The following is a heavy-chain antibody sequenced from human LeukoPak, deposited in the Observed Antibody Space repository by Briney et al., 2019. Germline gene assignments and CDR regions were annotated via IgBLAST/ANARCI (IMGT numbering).Heavy chain of an antibody. Sequence: ASVKVSCKASGYTFTSYYMHWVRQAPGQGLEWMGWINPNSGGTNYAQKFQRRVTMTRDTSLSTAYMELSRLRSDAPAVEYCASGQWLDRLDYWGQGTLVTVSS. D-gene: IGHD6-19*01. CDR3: ASGQWLDRLDY. CDR2: INPNSGGT. J-gene: IGHJ4*02. V-gene: IGHV1-2*02. CDR1: GYTFTSYY.